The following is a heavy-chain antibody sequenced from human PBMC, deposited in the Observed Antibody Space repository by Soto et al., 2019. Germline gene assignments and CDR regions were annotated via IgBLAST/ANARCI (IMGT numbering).Heavy chain of an antibody. D-gene: IGHD2-15*01. Sequence: QVQLQESGPGLVKPSETLSLTCTVYGGSISSYYWSWIRQPPGKGLEWIGYINYSGSTNYIPSLKCRVPISVETTNDHAARKARSDTAAYTAVYCSASIWCSSRDYWGQGTLVTVSS. CDR1: GGSISSYY. CDR2: INYSGST. J-gene: IGHJ4*02. V-gene: IGHV4-59*08. CDR3: ASIWCSSRDY.